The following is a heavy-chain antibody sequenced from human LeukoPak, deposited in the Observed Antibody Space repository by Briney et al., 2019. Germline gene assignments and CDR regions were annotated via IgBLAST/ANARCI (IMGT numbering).Heavy chain of an antibody. Sequence: GGSVRLSCAASGFTFSSYAMHWVRQAPGKGLEYVSAISSNGGSTYYANSVKGRFTISRDNSKNTLYLQMGSLRAEDMAVYYCARGRKLLWFGEFLYWGQGTLVTVSS. V-gene: IGHV3-64*01. CDR1: GFTFSSYA. CDR2: ISSNGGST. D-gene: IGHD3-10*01. CDR3: ARGRKLLWFGEFLY. J-gene: IGHJ4*02.